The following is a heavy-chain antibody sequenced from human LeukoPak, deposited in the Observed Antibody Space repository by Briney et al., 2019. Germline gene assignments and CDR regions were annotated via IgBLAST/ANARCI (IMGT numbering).Heavy chain of an antibody. J-gene: IGHJ4*02. CDR3: ARGMPHYDFWSGYYNLGLDY. V-gene: IGHV4-4*07. Sequence: SETLSLTCTVSGGSISSYYWSWIRQPAGKGLEWIGRIYTSGSTNYNPSLKSRVTMSVDTSKNQFSLKLSSVTAADTAVYYCARGMPHYDFWSGYYNLGLDYWGQGTLVIVSS. CDR2: IYTSGST. CDR1: GGSISSYY. D-gene: IGHD3-3*01.